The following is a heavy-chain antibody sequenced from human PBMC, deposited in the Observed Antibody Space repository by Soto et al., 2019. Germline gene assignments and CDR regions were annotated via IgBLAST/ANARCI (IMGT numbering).Heavy chain of an antibody. Sequence: SETLSLTCAVYGGSFSGYYWSWIRQPPGKGLEWIGEINHSGSTNYNPSLKSRVTISVDTSKNQFSLKLSSVTAADTAVYYCARDPAYYDSRGRPSGWGQGTLVTVSS. CDR2: INHSGST. V-gene: IGHV4-34*01. D-gene: IGHD3-22*01. J-gene: IGHJ4*02. CDR3: ARDPAYYDSRGRPSG. CDR1: GGSFSGYY.